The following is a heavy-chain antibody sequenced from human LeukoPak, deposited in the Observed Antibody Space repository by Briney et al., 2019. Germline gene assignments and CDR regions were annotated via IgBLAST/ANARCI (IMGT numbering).Heavy chain of an antibody. D-gene: IGHD4-17*01. CDR1: VYSLTDLS. V-gene: IGHV1-24*01. Sequence: ASVTVSCKVSVYSLTDLSLHWVRQAPGKGLEGMGGFDPEDGEPIYAQKFQGRLSMTEDTSKDTGYMELRTLRSEDTALYYCAKSHGDYGLLDYWGQGTLVTVSS. J-gene: IGHJ4*02. CDR3: AKSHGDYGLLDY. CDR2: FDPEDGEP.